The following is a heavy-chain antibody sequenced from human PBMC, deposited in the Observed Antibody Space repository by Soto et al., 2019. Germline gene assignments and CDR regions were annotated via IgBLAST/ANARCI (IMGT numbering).Heavy chain of an antibody. CDR1: GYSFTSYD. CDR3: ARVMIRGVVSH. Sequence: QVQLVQSGAEVKKPGASVKVSCTASGYSFTSYDINWVRQATGQGLEWMGWMNPNSGDTGYAQKFQGRVTLTMSTTLSTAYMELSSLTSEDTAVYYCARVMIRGVVSHWGQGTLVTVSA. D-gene: IGHD3-10*01. V-gene: IGHV1-8*02. CDR2: MNPNSGDT. J-gene: IGHJ4*02.